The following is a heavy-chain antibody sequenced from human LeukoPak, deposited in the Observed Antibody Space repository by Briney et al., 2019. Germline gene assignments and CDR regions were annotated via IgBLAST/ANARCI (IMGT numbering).Heavy chain of an antibody. D-gene: IGHD3-10*01. CDR1: GFTVSSNY. V-gene: IGHV3-66*04. Sequence: GGSLRLSCAASGFTVSSNYMSWVRQAPGKGLEWASVIYSGGSTYYADSVKGRFTISRDNSKNTLYLQMNSLRAEDTAVYYCASQVYYGSGSPDLYYYYYYGMDVWGQGTTVTVSS. CDR2: IYSGGST. J-gene: IGHJ6*02. CDR3: ASQVYYGSGSPDLYYYYYYGMDV.